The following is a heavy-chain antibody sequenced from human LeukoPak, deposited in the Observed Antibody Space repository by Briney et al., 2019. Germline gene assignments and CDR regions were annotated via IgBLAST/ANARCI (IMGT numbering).Heavy chain of an antibody. D-gene: IGHD7-27*01. CDR3: ARVWAWGSGNYFYI. CDR1: GFTYDAFG. Sequence: RPGGSLTLPCAASGFTYDAFGMTWVRQTPGKGLEWVSAIRGDAGSTGYADSVKGRFTISRDNAKNSLYLQMNSLRVEDTCLYYCARVWAWGSGNYFYIWGRGTLVTVSS. V-gene: IGHV3-20*04. J-gene: IGHJ4*02. CDR2: IRGDAGST.